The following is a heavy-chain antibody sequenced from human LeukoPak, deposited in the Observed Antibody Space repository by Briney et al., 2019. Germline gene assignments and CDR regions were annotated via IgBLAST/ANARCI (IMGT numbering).Heavy chain of an antibody. CDR1: GGTFSSYA. D-gene: IGHD2-2*01. CDR3: ARGYCSSTSCYEGGYFDY. CDR2: ITPIFGTA. V-gene: IGHV1-69*05. Sequence: GSSVKVSCKASGGTFSSYAISWVRQAPGQGLEWMGRITPIFGTANYARKFQGRVTITTDESTSTAYMELSSLRSEDTAVYYCARGYCSSTSCYEGGYFDYWGQGTLVTVSS. J-gene: IGHJ4*02.